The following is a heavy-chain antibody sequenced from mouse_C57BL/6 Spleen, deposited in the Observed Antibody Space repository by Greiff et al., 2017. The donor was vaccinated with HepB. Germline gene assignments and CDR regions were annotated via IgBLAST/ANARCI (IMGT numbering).Heavy chain of an antibody. CDR1: GFTFSSYA. Sequence: EVLLVESGGGLVKPGGSLKLSCAASGFTFSSYAMSWVRQTPEKRLEWVATISDGGSYTYYPDNVKGRFTISRDNAKNNLYLQMSHLKSEDTAMYYCARGGYPAGFADWGQGTLVTVSA. D-gene: IGHD2-2*01. CDR2: ISDGGSYT. CDR3: ARGGYPAGFAD. J-gene: IGHJ3*01. V-gene: IGHV5-4*01.